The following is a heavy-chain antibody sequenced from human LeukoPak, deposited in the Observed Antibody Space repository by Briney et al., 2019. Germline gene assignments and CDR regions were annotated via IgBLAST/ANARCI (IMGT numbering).Heavy chain of an antibody. CDR2: INPKSGGT. J-gene: IGHJ1*01. CDR3: ARVEAGLQTEYSSGWYQH. V-gene: IGHV1-2*02. CDR1: GYTFTNYY. D-gene: IGHD6-19*01. Sequence: ASVKVSCKASGYTFTNYYMHWVRQAPGQGLEWMGWINPKSGGTKYAQKFQGRVTMARDTSISTAYMELSRLRSDDTAVYYCARVEAGLQTEYSSGWYQHWGQGTLVTVSS.